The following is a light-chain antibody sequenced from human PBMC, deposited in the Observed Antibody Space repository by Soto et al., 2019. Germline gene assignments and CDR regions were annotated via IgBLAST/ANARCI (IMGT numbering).Light chain of an antibody. CDR2: SAS. CDR1: QSISTY. V-gene: IGKV3-20*01. CDR3: QQYGSSPLT. Sequence: EVVLTQSPATLSLSPGERATLSCTASQSISTYLAWYQQKPGQAPRLLIYSASSRATGIPDRFSGSGSGTDFTLTISRLEPEDSAVYYCQQYGSSPLTFGGGTKVQIK. J-gene: IGKJ4*01.